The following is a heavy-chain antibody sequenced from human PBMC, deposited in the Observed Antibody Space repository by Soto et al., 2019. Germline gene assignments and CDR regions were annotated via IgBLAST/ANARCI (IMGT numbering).Heavy chain of an antibody. CDR1: GFSLSTSGVS. CDR3: AHSRCGGDCLQSYPSHYYYGMDV. CDR2: IYWDDDK. D-gene: IGHD2-21*02. Sequence: QITLKESGPTLVKPTQTLTLTCTFSGFSLSTSGVSVGWIRQPPGKALEWLALIYWDDDKRYSPSLKSRLTITMDTSKNHVVLRMTNMDPVDTATYYCAHSRCGGDCLQSYPSHYYYGMDVWGQGTTVTVSS. J-gene: IGHJ6*02. V-gene: IGHV2-5*02.